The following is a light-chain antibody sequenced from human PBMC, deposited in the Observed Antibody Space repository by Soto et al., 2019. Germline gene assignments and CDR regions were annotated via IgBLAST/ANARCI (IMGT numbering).Light chain of an antibody. Sequence: QSALTQPASVSGSPGQSITISCTGTSSDVGGYNYVSWYQQHPGKAPKLMIYDVSNRPSGVSNRFSGSKSGNTASLTISGLQAEVEGDYYCSSYTSSTTVVFGGGTKLTVL. J-gene: IGLJ2*01. CDR2: DVS. V-gene: IGLV2-14*01. CDR3: SSYTSSTTVV. CDR1: SSDVGGYNY.